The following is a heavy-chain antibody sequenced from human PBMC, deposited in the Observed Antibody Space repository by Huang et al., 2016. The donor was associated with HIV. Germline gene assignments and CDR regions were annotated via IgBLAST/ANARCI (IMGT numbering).Heavy chain of an antibody. J-gene: IGHJ4*02. CDR3: ARDRDPIPSGDY. D-gene: IGHD6-25*01. CDR2: IYYRETT. V-gene: IGHV4-59*11. CDR1: GGSISSHY. Sequence: QVQLQESGPGLLRPSETLSLTCTVSGGSISSHYWSWIRQPPGKGLEWIGSIYYRETTTSNPSLKSRVTISVDTSKNQFSLKLNAGTAADTAVYYCARDRDPIPSGDYWGQGTLVTVSS.